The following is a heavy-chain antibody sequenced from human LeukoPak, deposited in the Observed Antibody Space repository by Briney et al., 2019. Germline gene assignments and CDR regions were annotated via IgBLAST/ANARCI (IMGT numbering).Heavy chain of an antibody. V-gene: IGHV5-51*01. CDR2: IYPGDSDT. CDR1: GYSFTSYW. D-gene: IGHD6-13*01. J-gene: IGHJ5*02. Sequence: GESLKISCKGSGYSFTSYWIGWVRQMPGKGLEWMGIIYPGDSDTRYSPSFQGQVTISADKSISTAHLQWSSLKASDTAMYYCARRSEGSSSWYRYNWFDPWGQGTLVTVSS. CDR3: ARRSEGSSSWYRYNWFDP.